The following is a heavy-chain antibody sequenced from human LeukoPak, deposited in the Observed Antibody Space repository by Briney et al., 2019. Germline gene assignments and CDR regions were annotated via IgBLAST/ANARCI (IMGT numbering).Heavy chain of an antibody. J-gene: IGHJ5*02. CDR3: ANRRVLLWFGELLYGLDWFDP. CDR1: GGTFSSYA. Sequence: SVKVSCKASGGTFSSYAISWVRQAPGQGLEWMGGIIPIFGTANYAQKFQGRVTITADESTSTAYMELSSLRSEDTAVYYCANRRVLLWFGELLYGLDWFDPWGQGTLVTVSS. CDR2: IIPIFGTA. D-gene: IGHD3-10*01. V-gene: IGHV1-69*13.